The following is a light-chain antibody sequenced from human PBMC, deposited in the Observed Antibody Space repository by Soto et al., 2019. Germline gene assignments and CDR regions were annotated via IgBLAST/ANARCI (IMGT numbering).Light chain of an antibody. Sequence: QSALTQPASVSGSPGQSITISCTGTSSDIGGYKYVSWYQQHPGEAPKLIIYDVTIRPSGVSNRFSGFKSGNTASLTISGLQTEDEADYYCSSYTSSNTVTFGGGTQLTVL. CDR2: DVT. CDR1: SSDIGGYKY. CDR3: SSYTSSNTVT. J-gene: IGLJ2*01. V-gene: IGLV2-14*03.